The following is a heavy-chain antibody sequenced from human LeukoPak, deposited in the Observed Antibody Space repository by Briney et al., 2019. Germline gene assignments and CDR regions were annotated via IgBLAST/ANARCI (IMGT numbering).Heavy chain of an antibody. J-gene: IGHJ4*02. CDR1: GFTFSSYG. D-gene: IGHD3-10*01. CDR2: IRYDGSNK. Sequence: GGSLRPSCAASGFTFSSYGMHWVRQAPGKGLEWVAFIRYDGSNKYYADSVKGRFTISRDNSKNTLYLQMNSLRAEDTAVYYCAKDSGGKMVRGVQGSDYWGQGTLVTVSS. V-gene: IGHV3-30*02. CDR3: AKDSGGKMVRGVQGSDY.